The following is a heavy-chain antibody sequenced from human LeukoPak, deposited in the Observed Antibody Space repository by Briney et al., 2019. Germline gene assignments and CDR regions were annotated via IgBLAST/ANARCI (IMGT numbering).Heavy chain of an antibody. CDR1: GSTFSSYW. Sequence: GGSLRLSCAASGSTFSSYWMSWVRQAPGKGLEWVANIKQDGSEKYYVDSVKGRFTISRDNAKNSLYLQMNSLRAEDAAVYYCARVSHCSSTSCYTIAEYFQHWGQGTLVTVSS. V-gene: IGHV3-7*01. D-gene: IGHD2-2*02. J-gene: IGHJ1*01. CDR3: ARVSHCSSTSCYTIAEYFQH. CDR2: IKQDGSEK.